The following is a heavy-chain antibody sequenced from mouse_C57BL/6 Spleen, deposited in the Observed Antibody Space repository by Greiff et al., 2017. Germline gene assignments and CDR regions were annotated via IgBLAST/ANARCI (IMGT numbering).Heavy chain of an antibody. CDR3: AKGYDYLYYMDY. D-gene: IGHD2-4*01. CDR1: GYSFTDYN. CDR2: INPNYGTT. J-gene: IGHJ2*01. V-gene: IGHV1-39*01. Sequence: EVQLQQSGPELVKPGASVKISCTASGYSFTDYNMNWVKQSNGKSLEWIGVINPNYGTTSYNQKFKGKATLTVDQSSITAYMQLNSLTSEDSAVYNCAKGYDYLYYMDYWGQGTTLTVSS.